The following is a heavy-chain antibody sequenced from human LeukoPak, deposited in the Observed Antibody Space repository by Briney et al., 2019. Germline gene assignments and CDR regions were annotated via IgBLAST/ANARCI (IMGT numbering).Heavy chain of an antibody. Sequence: GASVKVSCKASGYTFTSYYMHWVRQAPGQGLEWMGRINPNSGGTNYAQKFQGRVTMTRDTSISTAYMELSRLRSDDTAVYYCALTTVYCSGGSCYFDYWGQGTLVTVSS. CDR1: GYTFTSYY. CDR2: INPNSGGT. J-gene: IGHJ4*02. D-gene: IGHD2-15*01. CDR3: ALTTVYCSGGSCYFDY. V-gene: IGHV1-2*06.